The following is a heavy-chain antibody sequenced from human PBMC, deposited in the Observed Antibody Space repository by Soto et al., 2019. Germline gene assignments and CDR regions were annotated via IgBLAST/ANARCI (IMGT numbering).Heavy chain of an antibody. CDR2: IYSGGST. Sequence: EVQLVESGGGLVQPGGSLRLSCAASGFTVSSNYMRWVRQAPGKGLEWVSVIYSGGSTYYADSVKGRFTISRDNSKNRLYLQMNSLIAEDTAVYYCARDSFRVGGVTDYWGQGTLVSVS. D-gene: IGHD3-3*01. CDR1: GFTVSSNY. CDR3: ARDSFRVGGVTDY. J-gene: IGHJ4*02. V-gene: IGHV3-66*01.